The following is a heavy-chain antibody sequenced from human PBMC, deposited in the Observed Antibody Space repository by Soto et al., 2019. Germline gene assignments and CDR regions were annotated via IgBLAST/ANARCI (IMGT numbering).Heavy chain of an antibody. CDR3: AKDAIPMVRGVIRYYGMAV. CDR2: ISWNSGSI. V-gene: IGHV3-9*01. D-gene: IGHD3-10*01. CDR1: GFTFDDYA. Sequence: EVQLVESGGGLVQPGRSLRLSCAASGFTFDDYAMHWVRQAPGKGLEWVSGISWNSGSIGYADSVKGRFTISRDNAKNSLYLQMNSLRAEDTAWYYWAKDAIPMVRGVIRYYGMAVWGQWTTVTVSS. J-gene: IGHJ6*02.